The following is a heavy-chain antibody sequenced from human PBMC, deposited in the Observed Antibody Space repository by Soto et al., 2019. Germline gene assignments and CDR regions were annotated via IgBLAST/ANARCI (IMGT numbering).Heavy chain of an antibody. CDR3: ASVTRGCELLRGDASDI. D-gene: IGHD1-26*01. Sequence: SETLSLTCTVSGGSTSSSYYQRVWIRQPPGKGLEWIGNVYYNGNTYYKVSLKSRVTISVDTSKNQFSLKLSSVTAADTAVYYCASVTRGCELLRGDASDIWCQGTMVTVSS. CDR1: GGSTSSSYYQ. J-gene: IGHJ3*02. V-gene: IGHV4-39*01. CDR2: VYYNGNT.